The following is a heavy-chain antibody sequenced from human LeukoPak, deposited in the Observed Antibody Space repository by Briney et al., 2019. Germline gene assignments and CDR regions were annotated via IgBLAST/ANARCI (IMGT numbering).Heavy chain of an antibody. D-gene: IGHD6-19*01. V-gene: IGHV3-30*18. CDR1: GFTFSSYG. CDR2: ISYDGSNQ. Sequence: GGSLRLSCAASGFTFSSYGMHWVRQAPGKGLEWVAIISYDGSNQYYVDPVKGRFTISRDNSKNTFYLQMNSLRAEDTAVYYCAKGGTVADLDYWGQGTLVTVSS. J-gene: IGHJ4*02. CDR3: AKGGTVADLDY.